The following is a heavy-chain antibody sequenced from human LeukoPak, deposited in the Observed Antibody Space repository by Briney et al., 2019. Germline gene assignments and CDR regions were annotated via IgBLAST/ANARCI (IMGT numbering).Heavy chain of an antibody. V-gene: IGHV4-34*01. Sequence: SETLSLTCAVYGGSFSGYYWSWIRQPPGKGLEWIGEINHSGSTNYNPHLKSRVTISVDTSKDQFSLKLSSVAAADTAVYYWARGPTDDAFDIWGQGTMVTVSS. CDR3: ARGPTDDAFDI. J-gene: IGHJ3*02. CDR2: INHSGST. CDR1: GGSFSGYY.